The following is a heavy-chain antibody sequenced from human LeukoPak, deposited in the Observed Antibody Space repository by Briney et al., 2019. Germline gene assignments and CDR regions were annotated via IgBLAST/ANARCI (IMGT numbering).Heavy chain of an antibody. CDR2: IYYSGST. D-gene: IGHD6-13*01. CDR3: ARESSSSWYGDYYYYMDV. J-gene: IGHJ6*03. CDR1: GGSISSYY. V-gene: IGHV4-59*01. Sequence: SETLSLTCTVSGGSISSYYWSWIRQPPGKGLEWIGYIYYSGSTNYDPSLKSRVTISVDTSKNQFSLKLSSVTVADTAVYYCARESSSSWYGDYYYYMDVWGKGTTVTIS.